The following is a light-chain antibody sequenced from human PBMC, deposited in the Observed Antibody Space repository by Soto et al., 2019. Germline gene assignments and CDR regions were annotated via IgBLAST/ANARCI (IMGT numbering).Light chain of an antibody. CDR3: QQRSNRPLS. CDR2: DAS. J-gene: IGKJ1*01. CDR1: QSVSSY. Sequence: VLTQSPATLSLSPGERATLSCRASQSVSSYLAWYQQKPGQTPRLLIYDASNRATGIPARFSGSGSGTDFTLTIRSIETEDFALYFCQQRSNRPLSFGHGPKVDI. V-gene: IGKV3-11*01.